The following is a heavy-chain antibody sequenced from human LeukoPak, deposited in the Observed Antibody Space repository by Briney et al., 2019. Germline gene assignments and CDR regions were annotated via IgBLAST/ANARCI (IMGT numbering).Heavy chain of an antibody. CDR3: ARETLTYYFDY. D-gene: IGHD3-16*01. Sequence: GGSLRLSCAASGFTFSSYGMHWVRQAPGKGLEWVAVISYDGSNKYYADSVKGRFTISRDNSKYMLYLQMNSLRAEDTAVYYCARETLTYYFDYWGQGTLVTVSS. CDR1: GFTFSSYG. J-gene: IGHJ4*02. CDR2: ISYDGSNK. V-gene: IGHV3-30*03.